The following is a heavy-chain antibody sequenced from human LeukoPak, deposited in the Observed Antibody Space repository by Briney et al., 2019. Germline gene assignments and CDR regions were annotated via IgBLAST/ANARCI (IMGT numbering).Heavy chain of an antibody. CDR1: GGSISSGSYY. Sequence: PSQTLSLTCTVSGGSISSGSYYWSWIRQPAGKGLEWIGRIYTSGSTNYNPSLKSRVTISVDTSKNQFSLKLSSVTAADTAVYYCARDKKLGLWFGELINAFDIWGQGTMVTVSS. CDR3: ARDKKLGLWFGELINAFDI. V-gene: IGHV4-61*02. CDR2: IYTSGST. J-gene: IGHJ3*02. D-gene: IGHD3-10*01.